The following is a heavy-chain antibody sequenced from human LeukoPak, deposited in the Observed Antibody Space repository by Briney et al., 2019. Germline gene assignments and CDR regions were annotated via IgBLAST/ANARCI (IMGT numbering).Heavy chain of an antibody. Sequence: GGSLRLSCAASGFTFSSYAMHWVRQAPGEGLEWVSGISWNSGSKGYAGSVKGRFTISRDNAKNSLYLQMNSLRTDDTALYYCAKDMSRYYFDSSGYYRSAFDIWGQGTMVTVSS. D-gene: IGHD3-22*01. J-gene: IGHJ3*02. V-gene: IGHV3-9*01. CDR2: ISWNSGSK. CDR1: GFTFSSYA. CDR3: AKDMSRYYFDSSGYYRSAFDI.